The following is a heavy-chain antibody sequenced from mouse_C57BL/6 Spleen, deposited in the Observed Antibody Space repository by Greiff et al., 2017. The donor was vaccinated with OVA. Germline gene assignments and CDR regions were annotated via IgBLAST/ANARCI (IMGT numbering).Heavy chain of an antibody. D-gene: IGHD2-5*01. CDR1: GYAFSSYW. Sequence: VQLQQSGAELVKPGASVKISCKASGYAFSSYWMNWVKQRPGRGLEWIGQIYPGDGDNNYNAKFKGKATLTADKSSSPAYLQLSSLTTEDSAVYFCARAGYSNYYAMDYWGQGTSVTVSS. J-gene: IGHJ4*01. V-gene: IGHV1-80*01. CDR2: IYPGDGDN. CDR3: ARAGYSNYYAMDY.